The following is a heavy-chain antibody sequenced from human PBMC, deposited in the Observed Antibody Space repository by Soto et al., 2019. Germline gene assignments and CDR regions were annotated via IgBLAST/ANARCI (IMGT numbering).Heavy chain of an antibody. V-gene: IGHV3-23*01. Sequence: GGSLRLSCAASGFSVSYYGMGWVRQAPGKGLEWVSAITDSGGTTYYADSVRGRFTISRDNSKNTLYLQMNRLRAEDTAIYYCAKDATRSDGWYYFDYWGQGTLVTVSS. CDR1: GFSVSYYG. CDR3: AKDATRSDGWYYFDY. CDR2: ITDSGGTT. J-gene: IGHJ4*02. D-gene: IGHD6-19*01.